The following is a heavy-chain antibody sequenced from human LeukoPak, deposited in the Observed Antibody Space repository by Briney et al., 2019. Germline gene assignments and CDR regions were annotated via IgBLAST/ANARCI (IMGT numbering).Heavy chain of an antibody. Sequence: GASVKVSCKASGYTFTGYYMHWVRQAPGQGLEWMGWINPNSGGTNYAQKFQGRVTITADKSTSTAYMELSSLRSEDTAVYYCARVRYSYPNYYGMDVWGQGTTVTVSS. CDR3: ARVRYSYPNYYGMDV. V-gene: IGHV1-2*02. J-gene: IGHJ6*02. D-gene: IGHD5-18*01. CDR2: INPNSGGT. CDR1: GYTFTGYY.